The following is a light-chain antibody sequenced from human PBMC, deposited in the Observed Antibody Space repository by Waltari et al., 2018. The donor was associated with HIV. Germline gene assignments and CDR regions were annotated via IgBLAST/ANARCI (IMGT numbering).Light chain of an antibody. V-gene: IGLV3-21*02. CDR2: DDS. CDR3: QVWDIISAYVI. Sequence: SSVLTQPPSVSVAPGQTVSMTCEGNNVGSKDVHWYQQKPGQAPVLVVYDDSDRPSGIPERFSGSKSGNTATLSISRVDVGDGADYYGQVWDIISAYVIFGGGTKLTVL. CDR1: NVGSKD. J-gene: IGLJ2*01.